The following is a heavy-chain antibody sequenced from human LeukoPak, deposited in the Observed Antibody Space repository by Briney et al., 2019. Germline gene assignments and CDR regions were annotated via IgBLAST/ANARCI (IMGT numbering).Heavy chain of an antibody. CDR3: ASATWIQLWLLLDY. J-gene: IGHJ4*02. V-gene: IGHV1-2*02. Sequence: ASVTVSCKASGYAFTGYCMHWVRQAPGQGLEWMGWINPNSGGTNYAQKFQGRVTMTRDTSISTAYMELRRLRLDDTAAYYCASATWIQLWLLLDYWGQGTLVTVSS. CDR1: GYAFTGYC. CDR2: INPNSGGT. D-gene: IGHD5-18*01.